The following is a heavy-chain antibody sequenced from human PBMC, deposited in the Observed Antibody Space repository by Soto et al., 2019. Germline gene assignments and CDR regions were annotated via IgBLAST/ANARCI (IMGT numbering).Heavy chain of an antibody. CDR3: VKDESINWYSGHFRH. Sequence: PGGSLRLSCAAYRFTFDDYAMNWVRQVPGKGLEWVSGINWNSGSIGYGDSVKCRFAICRDNAKNSLHLQMNSLSAEDTAFYYCVKDESINWYSGHFRHWGQGTLVTVSS. CDR1: RFTFDDYA. J-gene: IGHJ1*01. D-gene: IGHD6-13*01. V-gene: IGHV3-9*01. CDR2: INWNSGSI.